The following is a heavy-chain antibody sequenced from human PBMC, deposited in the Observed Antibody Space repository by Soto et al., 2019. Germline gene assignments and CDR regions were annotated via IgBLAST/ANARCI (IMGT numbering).Heavy chain of an antibody. D-gene: IGHD3-3*01. Sequence: QVQLQESGPGLVKPSGTLSLTCAVSGGSITSHNWWSWVRQPPGKGLEWIGEVFYGGTTHYNPSLESRVTISIDTSKDPLSLKLSSVTAADTAVYYCATQTISYTWDVWGQGTTVTVSS. V-gene: IGHV4-4*02. CDR1: GGSITSHNW. CDR2: VFYGGTT. CDR3: ATQTISYTWDV. J-gene: IGHJ6*02.